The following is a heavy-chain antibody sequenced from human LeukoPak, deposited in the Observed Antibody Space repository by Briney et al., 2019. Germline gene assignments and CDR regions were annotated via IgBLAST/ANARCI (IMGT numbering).Heavy chain of an antibody. Sequence: SETLSLTCTVSGGSISSYYWSWIRQPAGKGLEWVGRIYTSGSTDYNPSLKSRVTMSVDTSKDQFSLNLRSVTAADTAVYYCARGPPPDFDCWGQGTLVTVSS. CDR2: IYTSGST. CDR1: GGSISSYY. J-gene: IGHJ4*02. V-gene: IGHV4-4*07. CDR3: ARGPPPDFDC.